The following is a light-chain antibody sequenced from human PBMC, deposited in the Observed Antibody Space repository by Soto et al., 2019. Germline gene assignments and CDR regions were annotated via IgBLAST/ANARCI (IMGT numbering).Light chain of an antibody. J-gene: IGLJ1*01. V-gene: IGLV2-14*01. Sequence: QSALTQPASVSGSPGQSITISCTGTISDIGGHNFVSWYQQYPGKAPKLIMYEVSARPSGVSDRLSGSRSGNTASLTISGLQAEDEADYYCSSYTASTTYVFGTGTKV. CDR3: SSYTASTTYV. CDR1: ISDIGGHNF. CDR2: EVS.